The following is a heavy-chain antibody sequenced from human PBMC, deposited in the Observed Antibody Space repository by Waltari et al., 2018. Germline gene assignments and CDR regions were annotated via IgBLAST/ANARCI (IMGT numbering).Heavy chain of an antibody. J-gene: IGHJ4*02. D-gene: IGHD3-3*01. CDR3: GRFLEWFSLPDY. V-gene: IGHV3-15*01. Sequence: EVQLVESGGGLVKPGGSLRLSCAASGFTFSDAWMSWVRQAPGKGLEWVGRIKRKSGGGPTDYTASVKGRFTISRDDSQNTVYLQMNSLRAEDTAVYYCGRFLEWFSLPDYWGQGTLVTVSS. CDR1: GFTFSDAW. CDR2: IKRKSGGGPT.